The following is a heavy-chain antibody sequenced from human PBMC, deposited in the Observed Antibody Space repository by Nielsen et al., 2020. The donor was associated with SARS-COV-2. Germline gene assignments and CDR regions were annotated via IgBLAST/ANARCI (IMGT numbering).Heavy chain of an antibody. CDR2: MNPNSGNT. Sequence: ASVKVSCKASGYTFTSYDINWVRQATGQGLEWMGWMNPNSGNTGYAQKFQGRVTMTRNTSISTAYMELSSLRSEDTAVYYCATSPGITGTNVNYYYYYGMDVWGQGTTVTVSS. CDR3: ATSPGITGTNVNYYYYYGMDV. CDR1: GYTFTSYD. J-gene: IGHJ6*02. V-gene: IGHV1-8*01. D-gene: IGHD1-20*01.